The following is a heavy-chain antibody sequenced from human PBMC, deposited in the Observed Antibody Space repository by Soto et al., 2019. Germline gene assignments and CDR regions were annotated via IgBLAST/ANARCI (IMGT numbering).Heavy chain of an antibody. V-gene: IGHV1-58*01. J-gene: IGHJ6*02. Sequence: SVKVSCKASGFTFTSSAVQWVRQARGQRLEWIGWIVVGSGNTNYAQKFQERVTITRDMSTSTAYMELSSLRSKDTAVYYCAAGLYYDILTGRRANYYYGMDVWGQGTTVTVSS. CDR3: AAGLYYDILTGRRANYYYGMDV. D-gene: IGHD3-9*01. CDR1: GFTFTSSA. CDR2: IVVGSGNT.